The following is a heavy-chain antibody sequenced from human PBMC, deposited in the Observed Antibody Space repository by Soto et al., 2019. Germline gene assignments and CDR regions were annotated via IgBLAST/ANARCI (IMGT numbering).Heavy chain of an antibody. J-gene: IGHJ4*02. CDR1: GDSISSSTYF. Sequence: PSWTLSLTCTVSGDSISSSTYFWGWVRQPPGKGLEWIGSIYYSGSTYYNPSLKSRVTISVDTSKNHFSLKLSSVTAADTAVYYCARHLGEGYFDYWGQGTLVTVSS. V-gene: IGHV4-39*01. CDR2: IYYSGST. CDR3: ARHLGEGYFDY.